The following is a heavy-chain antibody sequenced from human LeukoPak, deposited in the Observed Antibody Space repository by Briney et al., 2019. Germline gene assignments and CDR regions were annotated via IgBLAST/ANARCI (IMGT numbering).Heavy chain of an antibody. V-gene: IGHV3-21*01. Sequence: PGGSLRLSCAASGFTFSSYSMNWVRQAPGKGLEWVSSISSSSSYIYYADSVKGRFTISRDNAKNSLYLQMNSLRAEDTAVYYCARDHRGYCSSTSCGLGYFGLWGRGNLATVPS. CDR2: ISSSSSYI. D-gene: IGHD2-2*01. CDR3: ARDHRGYCSSTSCGLGYFGL. J-gene: IGHJ2*01. CDR1: GFTFSSYS.